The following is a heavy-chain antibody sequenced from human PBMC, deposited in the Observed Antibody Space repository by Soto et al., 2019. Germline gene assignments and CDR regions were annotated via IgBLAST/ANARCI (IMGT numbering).Heavy chain of an antibody. J-gene: IGHJ3*02. Sequence: ASVKVSCKASGCTFTSYGISWVRQAPGQGLEWMGWISAYNGNTNYAQKLQGRVTMTTDTSTSTAYMELRSLRSDDTAVYYCARDRNSVVRGAFDIWGQGTMVTVSS. CDR2: ISAYNGNT. CDR3: ARDRNSVVRGAFDI. D-gene: IGHD3-10*01. V-gene: IGHV1-18*01. CDR1: GCTFTSYG.